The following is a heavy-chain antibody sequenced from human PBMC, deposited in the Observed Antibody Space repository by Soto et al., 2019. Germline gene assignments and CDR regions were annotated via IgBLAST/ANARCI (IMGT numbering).Heavy chain of an antibody. D-gene: IGHD2-15*01. CDR1: GYTFTSYA. CDR2: INAGNGNT. Sequence: QVQLVQSGAEEKKPGATVKVSCKASGYTFTSYAMDWVRQAPGQRLEWMGWINAGNGNTKYSQKFQGRVTITRDTSASTAYMELSSLRYEDTAVYYCARGFLLWFDPWGQGTLVTVSS. CDR3: ARGFLLWFDP. V-gene: IGHV1-3*05. J-gene: IGHJ5*02.